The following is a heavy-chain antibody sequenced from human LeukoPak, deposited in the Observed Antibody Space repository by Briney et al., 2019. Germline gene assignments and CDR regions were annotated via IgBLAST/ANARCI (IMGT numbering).Heavy chain of an antibody. CDR3: ARDFAPSMGVVVIADIDY. CDR1: GFTFSSYA. CDR2: ISYDGGNK. J-gene: IGHJ4*02. Sequence: GGSLRLSCAASGFTFSSYAMHWVRQAPGKGLEWVAVISYDGGNKYYADSVKGRFTISRDNSKNTLYLQMNSLRAEDTAVYYCARDFAPSMGVVVIADIDYWGQGTLVTVSS. D-gene: IGHD2-21*01. V-gene: IGHV3-30-3*01.